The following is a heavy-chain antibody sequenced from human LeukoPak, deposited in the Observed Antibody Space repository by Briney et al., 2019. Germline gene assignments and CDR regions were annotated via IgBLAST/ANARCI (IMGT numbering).Heavy chain of an antibody. CDR3: VRVVPGPYSRFDP. Sequence: ASVKVSCRASGYTFTTYDINWVRQAPGQGLEWMGWINPNIDATGYAPKFQGRVTMTKNAARSTAYMELTSLTSDDTAMYYCVRVVPGPYSRFDPWGQGTLVTVSS. J-gene: IGHJ5*02. D-gene: IGHD4-11*01. CDR2: INPNIDAT. CDR1: GYTFTTYD. V-gene: IGHV1-8*01.